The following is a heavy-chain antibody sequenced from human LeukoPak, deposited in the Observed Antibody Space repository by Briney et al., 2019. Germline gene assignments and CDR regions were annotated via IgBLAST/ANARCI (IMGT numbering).Heavy chain of an antibody. V-gene: IGHV6-1*01. D-gene: IGHD2-8*01. CDR3: ARVVYAVAVV. J-gene: IGHJ4*02. CDR1: GDSVSSNIAA. CDR2: TYYRSKWKN. Sequence: SQTLSLTCAISGDSVSSNIAAWSWVRQSPSRGLEWLGRTYYRSKWKNDYAESVKSRINISPDTSKNQFSLQLNSVTPEDTAVYYCARVVYAVAVVWGQGTLVTVSS.